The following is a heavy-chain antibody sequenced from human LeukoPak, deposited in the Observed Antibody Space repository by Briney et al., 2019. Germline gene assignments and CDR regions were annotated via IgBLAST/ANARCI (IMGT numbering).Heavy chain of an antibody. V-gene: IGHV4-34*01. CDR3: ARGGNVLVVTQKKKKPLDY. D-gene: IGHD2-2*01. CDR2: INHFGTA. Sequence: SETLSLTCRVDGGTFGGYYWTWIRQSPGKGLEWVGEINHFGTANYNPSLKSRLSLSVDTSKREFSLSLSSVTAADTAIYYCARGGNVLVVTQKKKKPLDYWGQGTQVTVSS. CDR1: GGTFGGYY. J-gene: IGHJ4*02.